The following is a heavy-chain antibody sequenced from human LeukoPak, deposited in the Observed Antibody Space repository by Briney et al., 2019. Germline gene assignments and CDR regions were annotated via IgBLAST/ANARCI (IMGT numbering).Heavy chain of an antibody. CDR1: GFTFSSYS. D-gene: IGHD2-2*02. CDR2: IISSSSYI. Sequence: GGSLRRSCAASGFTFSSYSMNWVRQAPGKGLEWVSSIISSSSYIYYADSVKGGFTISRDNAKNSLYLQMNSLRAEDTAVYYCARVAGSCSSTSCYTGWFDPWGQGTLVTVSS. CDR3: ARVAGSCSSTSCYTGWFDP. J-gene: IGHJ5*02. V-gene: IGHV3-21*01.